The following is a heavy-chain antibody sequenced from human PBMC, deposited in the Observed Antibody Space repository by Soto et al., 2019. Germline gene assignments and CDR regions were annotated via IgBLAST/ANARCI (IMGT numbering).Heavy chain of an antibody. CDR3: ARPALIAAPYEFDY. V-gene: IGHV1-18*01. Sequence: ASVKVSCKASGYTFTSYGISWVRQAPGQGLEWMGWISAYNGNTNYAQKLQGRVTMTTDTSTSTAYMELRSLRSDDTAVYYCARPALIAAPYEFDYWGQGTLVTVSS. CDR2: ISAYNGNT. J-gene: IGHJ4*02. D-gene: IGHD6-13*01. CDR1: GYTFTSYG.